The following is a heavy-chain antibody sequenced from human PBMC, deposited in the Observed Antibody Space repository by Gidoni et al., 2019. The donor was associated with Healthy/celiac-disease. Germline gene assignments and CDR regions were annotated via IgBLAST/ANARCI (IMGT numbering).Heavy chain of an antibody. CDR3: ARVPVGAPRGYGMDV. J-gene: IGHJ6*02. D-gene: IGHD1-26*01. CDR2: SNSDGSST. CDR1: GFTFSSYW. V-gene: IGHV3-74*01. Sequence: EVQLVESGGGLVQPGGSLRLSCAASGFTFSSYWMHWVRQAPGKGLVWVSRSNSDGSSTSYADSVKGRFTISRDNAKNTLYLQMNSLRAEDTAVYYCARVPVGAPRGYGMDVWGQGTTVTVSS.